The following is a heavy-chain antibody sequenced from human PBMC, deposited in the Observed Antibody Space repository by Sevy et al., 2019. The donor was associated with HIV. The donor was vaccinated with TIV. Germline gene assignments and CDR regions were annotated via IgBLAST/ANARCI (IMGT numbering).Heavy chain of an antibody. V-gene: IGHV1-18*01. J-gene: IGHJ6*02. CDR3: ARKGYYYRSGTYRPPNYYGMDV. D-gene: IGHD3-10*01. Sequence: ASVKVSCKASGYTFSSYGISWVRQAPGQGLEWMGWISDYNGYTNYAHKFQGRVTMSTETSTRTAYMELRSLGSDETAVYFCARKGYYYRSGTYRPPNYYGMDVWGQGTAVTVSS. CDR2: ISDYNGYT. CDR1: GYTFSSYG.